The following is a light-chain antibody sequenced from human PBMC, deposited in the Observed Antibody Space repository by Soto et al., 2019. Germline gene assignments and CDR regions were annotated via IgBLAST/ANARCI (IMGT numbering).Light chain of an antibody. J-gene: IGKJ1*01. CDR2: GDC. V-gene: IGKV2-28*01. CDR3: QQYDTYSRT. Sequence: DIVMTQSPLSLPVTPAEPASISCRSSQSLLYSNGYSYLAWYQQKPGRAPKLLMHGDCTLETGVPSRFGGGGSGTDFTLTISDLQPDDFATYYCQQYDTYSRTFGQGTKVDIK. CDR1: QSLLYSNGYSY.